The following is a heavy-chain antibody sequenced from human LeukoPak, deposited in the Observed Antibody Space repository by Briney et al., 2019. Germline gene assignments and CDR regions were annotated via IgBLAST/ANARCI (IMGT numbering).Heavy chain of an antibody. Sequence: PGGSLRLSCAASGFTFSSYWMSWVRQAPGKGLEWVANIKQDGSEKYYVDSVKGRFTISRDNAKNSLYLQMNSLRAEDTAVYYCASFGFYGGSYGPLDYWGQETLVTVSS. J-gene: IGHJ4*02. CDR1: GFTFSSYW. V-gene: IGHV3-7*01. D-gene: IGHD1-26*01. CDR2: IKQDGSEK. CDR3: ASFGFYGGSYGPLDY.